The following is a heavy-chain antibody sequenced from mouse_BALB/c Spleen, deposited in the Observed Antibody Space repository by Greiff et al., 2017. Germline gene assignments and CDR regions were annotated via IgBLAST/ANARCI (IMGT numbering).Heavy chain of an antibody. CDR2: IWAGGST. Sequence: VKLQESGPGLVAPSQSLSITCTVSGFSLTSYGVHWVRQPPGKGLEWLGVIWAGGSTNYNSALMSRLSISKDNSKSQVFLKMNSLQTDDTAMYYCARETGTLYYFDYWGQGTTLTVSS. CDR1: GFSLTSYG. V-gene: IGHV2-9*02. CDR3: ARETGTLYYFDY. D-gene: IGHD4-1*01. J-gene: IGHJ2*01.